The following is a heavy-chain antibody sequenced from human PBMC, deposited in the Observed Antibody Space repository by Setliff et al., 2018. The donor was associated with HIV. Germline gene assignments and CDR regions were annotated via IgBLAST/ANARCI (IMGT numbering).Heavy chain of an antibody. CDR1: GGTFSSYA. CDR3: ATFDYGHSLGKIDY. Sequence: SVKVSCKASGGTFSSYAISWVRQAPGQGLEWMGGIIPIFGTANYAQKFQGRVTITADESTSTAYMELSSLRSEDTAVYFCATFDYGHSLGKIDYWGQGTLVTVSS. J-gene: IGHJ4*02. CDR2: IIPIFGTA. V-gene: IGHV1-69*13. D-gene: IGHD4-17*01.